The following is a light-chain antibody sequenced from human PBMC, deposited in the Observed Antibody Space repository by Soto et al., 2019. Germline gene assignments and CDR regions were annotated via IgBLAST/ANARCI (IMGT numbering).Light chain of an antibody. J-gene: IGLJ2*01. Sequence: QSVLTQTPSASEPPGQRVTLSCSGSNSNIGINTVNWYQQLPGTAPKLLIYTNDQRPSGVPDRFSGSKSGTSAPLAISGLQSEDEADYYCAAWDDSLNALVFGGGTKVTVL. V-gene: IGLV1-44*01. CDR2: TND. CDR3: AAWDDSLNALV. CDR1: NSNIGINT.